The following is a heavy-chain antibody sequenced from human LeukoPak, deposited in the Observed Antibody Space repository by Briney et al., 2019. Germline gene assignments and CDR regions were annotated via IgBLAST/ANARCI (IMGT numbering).Heavy chain of an antibody. J-gene: IGHJ6*02. V-gene: IGHV3-23*01. CDR1: GFIFSSYS. CDR2: ITGSGGNT. CDR3: AKAASSSWPSYYYGMDV. Sequence: QPGGSLRLSCAASGFIFSSYSMSWVRQAPGVGLEWVSVITGSGGNTYYADSVKGRFTISKDNSKNTVYLQMSSLRVDDTAVYYCAKAASSSWPSYYYGMDVWGQGTTVTVSS. D-gene: IGHD6-13*01.